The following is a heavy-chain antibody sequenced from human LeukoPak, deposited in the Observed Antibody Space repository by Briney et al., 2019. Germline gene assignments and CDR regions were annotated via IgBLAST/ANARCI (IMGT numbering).Heavy chain of an antibody. Sequence: PSETLSLTCAVYGGSFSGYYWSWIRQPPGKGLEWIGEINHGGSTNYNPSLKSRVTISVDTSKNQFSLKLSSVTAADTAVYYCASSMVRGVIAFDYWGQGTLVTVSS. D-gene: IGHD3-10*01. CDR3: ASSMVRGVIAFDY. V-gene: IGHV4-34*01. J-gene: IGHJ4*02. CDR1: GGSFSGYY. CDR2: INHGGST.